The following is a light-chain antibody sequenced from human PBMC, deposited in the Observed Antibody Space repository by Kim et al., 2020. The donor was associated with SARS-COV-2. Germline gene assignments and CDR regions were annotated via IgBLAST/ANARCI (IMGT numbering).Light chain of an antibody. Sequence: SYELTKPPSVSVAPGETARITCGGNNIGSKSVHWYQQKPGQAPVVVIYYDTDRPSGIPERFSGSNSGNTATLTISRVEAGDEADYYCQVWDSDSDQWVFVGGTQLSVL. V-gene: IGLV3-21*01. J-gene: IGLJ3*02. CDR3: QVWDSDSDQWV. CDR2: YDT. CDR1: NIGSKS.